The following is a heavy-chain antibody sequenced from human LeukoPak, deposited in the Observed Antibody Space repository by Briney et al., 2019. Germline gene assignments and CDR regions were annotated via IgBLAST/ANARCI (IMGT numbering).Heavy chain of an antibody. CDR3: ARGVPGAETGDFDY. J-gene: IGHJ4*02. Sequence: GRSLRLSCAASGFTFSSYGMHWVRQAPGKGLDWVAVIWFDGTNQYYADSVERRFTISRDNSKSTLYLQINSLRAEDTAVYYCARGVPGAETGDFDYWGQGTLVTVSS. CDR2: IWFDGTNQ. V-gene: IGHV3-33*01. D-gene: IGHD7-27*01. CDR1: GFTFSSYG.